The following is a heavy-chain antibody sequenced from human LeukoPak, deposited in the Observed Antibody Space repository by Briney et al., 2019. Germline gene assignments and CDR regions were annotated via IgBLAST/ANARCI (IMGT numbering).Heavy chain of an antibody. J-gene: IGHJ6*04. D-gene: IGHD3-10*01. V-gene: IGHV1-24*01. CDR3: ATDLEGSGSSGRYYYYGMDV. CDR1: GYTLTELS. CDR2: FDPEDGET. Sequence: GASVKVSCKVSGYTLTELSMHWVRQAPGKGLEWMGGFDPEDGETIYAQKFQGRVTMTEDTSTDTAYMELSSLRSEDTAVYYCATDLEGSGSSGRYYYYGMDVWGEGTTVTVSS.